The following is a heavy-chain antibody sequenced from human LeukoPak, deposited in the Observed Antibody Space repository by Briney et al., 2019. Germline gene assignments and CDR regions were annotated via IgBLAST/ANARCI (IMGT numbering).Heavy chain of an antibody. CDR2: ISGTGSST. Sequence: GGSLRLSCAASGFTFSSYAMSWVRQAPGKGLEWVSAISGTGSSTYSADSVKGRFTISRDNSKNTLYLQMNSLRAEDTALYYCAKDQDRSVTTFHYWGQGTLVTVSS. CDR1: GFTFSSYA. CDR3: AKDQDRSVTTFHY. V-gene: IGHV3-23*01. D-gene: IGHD4-17*01. J-gene: IGHJ4*02.